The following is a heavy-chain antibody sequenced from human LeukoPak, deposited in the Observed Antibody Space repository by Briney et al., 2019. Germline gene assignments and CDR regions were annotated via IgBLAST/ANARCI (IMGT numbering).Heavy chain of an antibody. Sequence: ASVKVSCKASGYSFTDYYMHWVRQAPGQGLEWMGWINPNSRGTNYAQKFQGRVTMTRDTSISTAYMEVSRLRSDDTAVYYCARGAVAEQSEYFQYWGRGTLVTVSS. V-gene: IGHV1-2*02. CDR2: INPNSRGT. CDR1: GYSFTDYY. CDR3: ARGAVAEQSEYFQY. D-gene: IGHD6-19*01. J-gene: IGHJ1*01.